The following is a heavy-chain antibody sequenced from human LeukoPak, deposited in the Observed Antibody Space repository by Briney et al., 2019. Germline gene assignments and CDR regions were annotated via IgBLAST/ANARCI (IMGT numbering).Heavy chain of an antibody. CDR1: GFTFSSYS. J-gene: IGHJ4*02. CDR3: TRNQEGSDY. Sequence: GGSLRLSCVASGFTFSSYSMNWVRQAPGKGLEWVSYITRSSSAKFYADSVKGRFTISRDNAENLLYLQMNSLRAEDTAVYYCTRNQEGSDYWGQGTLVTVSS. V-gene: IGHV3-48*01. CDR2: ITRSSSAK.